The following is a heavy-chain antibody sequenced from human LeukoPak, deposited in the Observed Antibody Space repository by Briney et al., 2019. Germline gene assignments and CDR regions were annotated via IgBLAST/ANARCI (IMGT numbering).Heavy chain of an antibody. V-gene: IGHV3-74*01. CDR1: GFTFSSYW. CDR2: INSDGSRT. D-gene: IGHD5-24*01. J-gene: IGHJ4*02. Sequence: PGGSLRLSCAASGFTFSSYWMHWVRQAPGKGLAWVSRINSDGSRTNNADSVKGRFTISRDNAKNMLYLQMNSLRAEDTAVYYCARDKETATTADLGYWGQGTLVTVSS. CDR3: ARDKETATTADLGY.